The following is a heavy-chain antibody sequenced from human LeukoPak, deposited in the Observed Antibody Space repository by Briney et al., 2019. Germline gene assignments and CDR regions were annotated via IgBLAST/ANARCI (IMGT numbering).Heavy chain of an antibody. Sequence: DSVKGRFTISRDNSKNTLYLQMNSLRAEDTAVYYCAKDQYSGYETHDYWGQGTLVTVSS. D-gene: IGHD5-12*01. J-gene: IGHJ4*02. V-gene: IGHV3-23*01. CDR3: AKDQYSGYETHDY.